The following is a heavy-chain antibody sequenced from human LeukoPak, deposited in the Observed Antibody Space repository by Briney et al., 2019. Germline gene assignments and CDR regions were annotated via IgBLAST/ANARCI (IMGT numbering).Heavy chain of an antibody. CDR2: IKQDGSEI. V-gene: IGHV3-7*01. CDR3: ARCDHAAAGSY. J-gene: IGHJ4*02. Sequence: GGSLRLSCAASGFTFSSYWMSWVRQAPGKGLEWVANIKQDGSEIYYVDSVKGRFTISRDNAKNSLFLQMNSLRDEDTAMYYCARCDHAAAGSYWGQGTLVTVPS. CDR1: GFTFSSYW. D-gene: IGHD6-13*01.